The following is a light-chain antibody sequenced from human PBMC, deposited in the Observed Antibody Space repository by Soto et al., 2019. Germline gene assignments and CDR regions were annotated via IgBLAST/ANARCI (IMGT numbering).Light chain of an antibody. CDR2: DAS. Sequence: EIVLTQSPGTLSLSPGERATLSCRASQSVSNNYLAWYQQKPGQAPRLLIYDASHRATGIPARFSGSGSGTNFALTISRLEPEDFALYYCHQYASSFGTFGQGTKVDIK. J-gene: IGKJ1*01. V-gene: IGKV3-20*01. CDR3: HQYASSFGT. CDR1: QSVSNNY.